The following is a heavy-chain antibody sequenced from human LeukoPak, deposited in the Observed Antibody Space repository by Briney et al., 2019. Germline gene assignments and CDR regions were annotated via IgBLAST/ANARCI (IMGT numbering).Heavy chain of an antibody. V-gene: IGHV4-39*07. CDR1: GGSISSGSYY. J-gene: IGHJ4*02. CDR2: IYHSGST. CDR3: ARERIGYYFDY. Sequence: SETLSLTCTVSGGSISSGSYYWSWIRQPPGKGLEWIGSIYHSGSTYYNPSLKSRVTISVDTSKNQFSLKLSSVTAADTAVYYCARERIGYYFDYWGQGTLVTVSS. D-gene: IGHD1-26*01.